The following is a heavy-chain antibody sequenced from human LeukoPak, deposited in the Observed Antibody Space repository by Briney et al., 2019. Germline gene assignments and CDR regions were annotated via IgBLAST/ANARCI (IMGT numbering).Heavy chain of an antibody. CDR2: ISWNSGSI. J-gene: IGHJ4*02. D-gene: IGHD6-19*01. CDR1: GFTFDDYA. Sequence: GRSLRLSCAASGFTFDDYAMHWVRQAPGKGLEWVSGISWNSGSIGYADSVKGRFTISRDNAKNSLYLQMNSLRAEDTALYYCAKAIFKQWLSTGPFDYWGQGTLVTVSS. V-gene: IGHV3-9*01. CDR3: AKAIFKQWLSTGPFDY.